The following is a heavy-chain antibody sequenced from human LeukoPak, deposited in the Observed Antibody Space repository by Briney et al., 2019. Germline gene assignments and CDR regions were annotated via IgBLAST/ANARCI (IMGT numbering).Heavy chain of an antibody. V-gene: IGHV4-38-2*01. CDR1: GYSISSGYY. CDR2: IFHSGST. Sequence: SGTLSLTCAVSGYSISSGYYWGWIRQPPGKGLEWIGNIFHSGSTYYNRSLRSRVTISVDTSKNQFSLKLSSVTAADTAAYYCATLGDIIVIPTANYWGQGILVTVSS. D-gene: IGHD2-2*01. J-gene: IGHJ4*02. CDR3: ATLGDIIVIPTANY.